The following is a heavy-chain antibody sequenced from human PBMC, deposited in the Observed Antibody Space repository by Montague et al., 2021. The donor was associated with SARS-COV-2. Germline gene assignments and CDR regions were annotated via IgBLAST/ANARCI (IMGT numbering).Heavy chain of an antibody. J-gene: IGHJ4*02. V-gene: IGHV4-61*02. CDR3: ARFGCATLEFDL. CDR1: GASISTGIYY. D-gene: IGHD3-10*01. Sequence: TLSLTCTVSGASISTGIYYWSWIRQPAGKGLEWIGRIRTTGHTDYNSSLGSRVFMSVDTSTNQFSLSLTSVTAADTAVYFCARFGCATLEFDLWGQGTLVTVSS. CDR2: IRTTGHT.